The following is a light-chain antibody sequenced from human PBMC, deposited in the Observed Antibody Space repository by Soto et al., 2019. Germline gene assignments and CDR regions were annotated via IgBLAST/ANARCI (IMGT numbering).Light chain of an antibody. V-gene: IGKV3-20*01. CDR2: DAS. CDR1: ENVRTF. J-gene: IGKJ5*01. Sequence: EVVLTQSPATLSLSPGERATLSCRASENVRTFVDWYQQKPGQAPRLLIYDASNRATGIPDRFSGSGSGTDFTLTISRLEPEDFAVYYCQQYGSSPATFGQGTRLEIK. CDR3: QQYGSSPAT.